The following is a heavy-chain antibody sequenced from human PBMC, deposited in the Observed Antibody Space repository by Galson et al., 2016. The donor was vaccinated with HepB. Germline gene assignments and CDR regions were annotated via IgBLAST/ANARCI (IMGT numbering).Heavy chain of an antibody. V-gene: IGHV5-51*01. CDR3: ARRRGGTKANPDAYFDN. Sequence: QSGAEVKKPGESLKISCKDSGYTFTSDWIGWVRQVPGKGLEWMGIIYPGDSDTVYSPSFQGQVTISADKSISTAYLQWSSLKASDAAMYYGARRRGGTKANPDAYFDNWGQGTLVSVSS. D-gene: IGHD1-7*01. CDR1: GYTFTSDW. J-gene: IGHJ4*02. CDR2: IYPGDSDT.